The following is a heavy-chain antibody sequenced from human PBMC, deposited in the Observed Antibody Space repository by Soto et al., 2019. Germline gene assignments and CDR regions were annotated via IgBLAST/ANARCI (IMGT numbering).Heavy chain of an antibody. V-gene: IGHV3-23*01. CDR1: GFAFNIYA. Sequence: GGSMRLSCAASGFAFNIYAMSWVRQAPGKGLEWVSVISGSADSTNYADSVKGRFTISRDNSKNTVYLQMNSLRVEDTAVYYCAKDRNHYGSGSYFDYWGQGTLVTVSS. D-gene: IGHD3-10*01. J-gene: IGHJ4*02. CDR3: AKDRNHYGSGSYFDY. CDR2: ISGSADST.